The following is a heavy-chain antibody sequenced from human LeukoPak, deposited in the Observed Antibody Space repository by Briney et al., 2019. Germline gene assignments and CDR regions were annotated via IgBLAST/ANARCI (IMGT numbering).Heavy chain of an antibody. D-gene: IGHD4-17*01. CDR1: GFTFSSYA. CDR3: AKAISVTTSGDAFDI. Sequence: GGSPRLSCAASGFTFSSYAMSWVRQAPGKGLEWVSAISGSGGSTYYAHSVKGRLTISRDNSKNTLYLQMNSLRGEDTAVYFCAKAISVTTSGDAFDIWGEGTMVTVSS. V-gene: IGHV3-23*01. CDR2: ISGSGGST. J-gene: IGHJ3*02.